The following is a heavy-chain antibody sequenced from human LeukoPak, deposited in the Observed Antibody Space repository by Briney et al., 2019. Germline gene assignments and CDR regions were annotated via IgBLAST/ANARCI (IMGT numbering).Heavy chain of an antibody. D-gene: IGHD3-22*01. J-gene: IGHJ1*01. CDR1: GASINSNYDY. CDR3: ARLHYYDSSGYYPAEYFQH. Sequence: SETLSLTCIVSGASINSNYDYWGWLRQPPGKGLEGIGSIYYSGSTYYNPSLKSRVTISVDTSKYQFSLKLSSVTAADTAVYYCARLHYYDSSGYYPAEYFQHWGQGTLVTVSS. V-gene: IGHV4-39*01. CDR2: IYYSGST.